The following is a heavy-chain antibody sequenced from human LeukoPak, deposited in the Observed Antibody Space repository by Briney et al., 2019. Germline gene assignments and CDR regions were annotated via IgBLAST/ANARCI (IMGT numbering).Heavy chain of an antibody. CDR1: GFTFSTYG. CDR3: ARVTKYYYDSSGYYPIDY. D-gene: IGHD3-22*01. J-gene: IGHJ4*02. Sequence: GGSLRLSCAASGFTFSTYGMHWVRQAPGKGLEWVAVIWYDGSNKYYADSVKGRFTISRDNSENTLYLQMNSLRAEDTAVYYCARVTKYYYDSSGYYPIDYWGQGTLVTVSS. CDR2: IWYDGSNK. V-gene: IGHV3-33*01.